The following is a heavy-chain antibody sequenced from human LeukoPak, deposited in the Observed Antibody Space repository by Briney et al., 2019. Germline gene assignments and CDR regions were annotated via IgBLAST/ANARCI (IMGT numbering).Heavy chain of an antibody. Sequence: SETLSLTCTVSGGSTSSDYWSWIRQPPGKGLEWIGYIYYSGSTNYNPSLKSRVTISVDTSKNQFSLKLSSVTAADTAVYYCARGFYDFWSGYYIDYWGQGTLVTVSS. CDR3: ARGFYDFWSGYYIDY. CDR2: IYYSGST. V-gene: IGHV4-59*08. CDR1: GGSTSSDY. D-gene: IGHD3-3*01. J-gene: IGHJ4*02.